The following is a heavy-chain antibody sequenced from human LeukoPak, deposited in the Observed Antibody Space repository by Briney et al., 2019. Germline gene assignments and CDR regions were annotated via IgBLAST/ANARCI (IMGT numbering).Heavy chain of an antibody. CDR3: ARVGDGLNDAFDI. J-gene: IGHJ3*02. CDR2: INPNTGGT. V-gene: IGHV1-2*06. CDR1: GYTFTGYY. Sequence: ASVKVSCKASGYTFTGYYMNWVRQAPGQGLEWLGRINPNTGGTNFAQSFQGRVTMTRDTSITTAYMELSRLRSDDTAVYYCARVGDGLNDAFDIWGQGTMVTVSS. D-gene: IGHD5-24*01.